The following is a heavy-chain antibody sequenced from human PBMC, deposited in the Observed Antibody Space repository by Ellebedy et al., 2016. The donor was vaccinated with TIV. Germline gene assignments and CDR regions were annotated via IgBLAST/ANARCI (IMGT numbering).Heavy chain of an antibody. Sequence: SETLSLXXSVSGGSISSISYYWGWIRQPPGKGLEWIGNVYQSGSTYYNPSLKSRVTTSVDRSKNQFSLNLTSVTAADTALYYCARQQYSAKEWFSPWGQGLLVNVSS. CDR2: VYQSGST. D-gene: IGHD4-11*01. CDR1: GGSISSISYY. J-gene: IGHJ5*02. CDR3: ARQQYSAKEWFSP. V-gene: IGHV4-39*01.